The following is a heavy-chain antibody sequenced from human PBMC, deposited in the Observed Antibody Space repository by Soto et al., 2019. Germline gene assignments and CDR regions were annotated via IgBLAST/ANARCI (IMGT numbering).Heavy chain of an antibody. V-gene: IGHV3-23*01. CDR1: GFTFSSYA. Sequence: GGSLRLSCAASGFTFSSYAMSWVRQAPGKGLEWVSAISGSGGSTYYADSVKGRFTISRDNSKNTLYLQMNSLRAEDTAVYYCAKDLYNDPRPGSGIYFDLWGRGTLVTVSS. CDR2: ISGSGGST. J-gene: IGHJ2*01. CDR3: AKDLYNDPRPGSGIYFDL. D-gene: IGHD3-10*01.